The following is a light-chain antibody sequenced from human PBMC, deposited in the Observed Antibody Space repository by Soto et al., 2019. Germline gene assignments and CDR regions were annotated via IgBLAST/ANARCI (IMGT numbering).Light chain of an antibody. J-gene: IGKJ4*01. CDR3: QQYNTWPLT. V-gene: IGKV3-15*01. Sequence: EIGMTQSPATLSVSPGERATLSCSASQGVTTNLAWYQQKPGQAPRLLIYGASTRATGIPARFSGSGSGTEFTLTVSSLQSEDFAVYYCQQYNTWPLTLGGGTKVEIK. CDR2: GAS. CDR1: QGVTTN.